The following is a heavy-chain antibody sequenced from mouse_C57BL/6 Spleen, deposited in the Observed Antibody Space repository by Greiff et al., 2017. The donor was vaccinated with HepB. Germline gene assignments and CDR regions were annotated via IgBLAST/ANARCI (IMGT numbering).Heavy chain of an antibody. J-gene: IGHJ2*01. V-gene: IGHV1-82*01. CDR3: ARGTVVAFYYFDY. D-gene: IGHD1-1*01. CDR2: IYPGDGDT. CDR1: GYAFSSSW. Sequence: QVQLQQSGPELVKPGASVKISCKASGYAFSSSWMNWVKQRPGKGLEWIGRIYPGDGDTNYNGKFKGKATLTADKSSSTAYMQLSSLTSEDSAVYFCARGTVVAFYYFDYWGQGTTLTVSS.